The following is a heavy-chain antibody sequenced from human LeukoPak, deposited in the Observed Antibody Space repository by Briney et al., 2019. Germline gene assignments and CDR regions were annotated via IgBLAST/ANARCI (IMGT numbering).Heavy chain of an antibody. J-gene: IGHJ1*01. Sequence: SETLSLTCTVSGGSISTYYWNWIRQAPGKGLEWIGYIYSSGSINYNSSLKSRVTISVDTSKNQFSLTLHSVTAADAAVYYCAXNTLYYNTRGHAALSGFXXWGQXXPVT. D-gene: IGHD3-22*01. CDR2: IYSSGSI. CDR3: AXNTLYYNTRGHAALSGFXX. V-gene: IGHV4-59*01. CDR1: GGSISTYY.